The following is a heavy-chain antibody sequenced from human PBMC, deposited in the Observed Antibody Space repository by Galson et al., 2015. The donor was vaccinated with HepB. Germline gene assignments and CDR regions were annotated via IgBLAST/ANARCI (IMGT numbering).Heavy chain of an antibody. CDR3: TTDPAWGKTWGAFDI. CDR2: IKSKTDGGTT. D-gene: IGHD7-27*01. Sequence: SLRLSCAASGFTFSNAWMSWVRQAPGKGLEWVGRIKSKTDGGTTDYAAPVKGRFTISRDDSKNTLYLQMNSLKTEDTAVYYCTTDPAWGKTWGAFDIWGQGTMVTVSS. V-gene: IGHV3-15*01. CDR1: GFTFSNAW. J-gene: IGHJ3*02.